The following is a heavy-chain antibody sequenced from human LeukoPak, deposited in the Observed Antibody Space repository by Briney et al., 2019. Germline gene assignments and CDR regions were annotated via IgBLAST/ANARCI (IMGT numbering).Heavy chain of an antibody. CDR3: ARQHPYGSSWYLFDY. CDR2: VYCSAST. Sequence: PSETLSLTCTVSGGSISSSSYYWGWIRQPPGKGLEWIGSVYCSASTYYNPSLKSRVTISVDTSKNQFSLKLSSVTAADTAVYYCARQHPYGSSWYLFDYWGQGTLVTVSS. CDR1: GGSISSSSYY. J-gene: IGHJ4*02. D-gene: IGHD6-13*01. V-gene: IGHV4-39*01.